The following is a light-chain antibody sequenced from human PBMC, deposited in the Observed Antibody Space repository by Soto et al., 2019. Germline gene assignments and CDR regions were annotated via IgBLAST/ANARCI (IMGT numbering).Light chain of an antibody. V-gene: IGLV2-14*03. J-gene: IGLJ1*01. CDR1: SSDVGGYNY. CDR3: SSYTSSSTLSTYV. CDR2: DVG. Sequence: SALTQPASVSGSPGQSITISCTGTSSDVGGYNYVSWYQHHPGKAPKLMIYDVGNRPSGVSNRFSGSKSGNTASLIISGLQAEDEADYYCSSYTSSSTLSTYVFGTGTKVTVL.